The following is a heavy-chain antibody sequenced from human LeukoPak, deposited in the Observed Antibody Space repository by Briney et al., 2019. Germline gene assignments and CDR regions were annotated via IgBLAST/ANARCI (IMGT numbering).Heavy chain of an antibody. J-gene: IGHJ4*02. V-gene: IGHV3-21*01. D-gene: IGHD2-21*01. Sequence: KSGGSLRLSCAASGFTFSPYTMNWVRQAPGKGLEWVSSVSSRGIYINYADSVKGRFTISRDDSKNSLYLQMNSLRAEDTAVYYCARGGGYCGGDCYGIDYWGQGTLVTVSS. CDR3: ARGGGYCGGDCYGIDY. CDR1: GFTFSPYT. CDR2: VSSRGIYI.